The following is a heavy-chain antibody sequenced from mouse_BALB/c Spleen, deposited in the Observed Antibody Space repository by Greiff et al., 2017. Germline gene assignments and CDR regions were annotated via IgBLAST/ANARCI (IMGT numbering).Heavy chain of an antibody. CDR2: ISSGSSTI. Sequence: EVQRVESGGGLVQPGGSRKLSCAASGFTFSSFGMHWVRQAPEKGLEWVAYISSGSSTIYYADTVKGRFTISRDNPKNTLFLQMTSLRSEDTAMYYCARLHYRYDGDYWGQGTTLTVSS. D-gene: IGHD2-14*01. J-gene: IGHJ2*01. V-gene: IGHV5-17*02. CDR1: GFTFSSFG. CDR3: ARLHYRYDGDY.